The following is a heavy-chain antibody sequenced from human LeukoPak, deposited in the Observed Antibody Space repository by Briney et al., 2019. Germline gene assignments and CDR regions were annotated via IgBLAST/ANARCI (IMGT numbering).Heavy chain of an antibody. V-gene: IGHV4-34*01. Sequence: TSETLSLTCVVYGESFSGYSWSWIRQPPGKGLEWIGEINQGRNTNYNPSLKSRVTISIDTSKNQFSLKLSSVTAADTAVYYCARVLDTAMVPYFDYWGQGTLVTVSS. D-gene: IGHD5-18*01. J-gene: IGHJ4*02. CDR3: ARVLDTAMVPYFDY. CDR1: GESFSGYS. CDR2: INQGRNT.